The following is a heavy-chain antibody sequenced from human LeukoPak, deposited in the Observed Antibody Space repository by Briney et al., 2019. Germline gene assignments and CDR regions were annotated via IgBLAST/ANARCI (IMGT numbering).Heavy chain of an antibody. CDR2: INPSSGGT. CDR3: ARSIAARPPPY. V-gene: IGHV1-2*02. Sequence: GASVKVSCKASGYTFTGYYMHWVRQAPGQGLEWMGWINPSSGGTNYAQKFQGRVTMTRDTSISTAYMELSRLRSDDTAVYYCARSIAARPPPYWGQGTLVTVSS. J-gene: IGHJ4*02. CDR1: GYTFTGYY. D-gene: IGHD6-6*01.